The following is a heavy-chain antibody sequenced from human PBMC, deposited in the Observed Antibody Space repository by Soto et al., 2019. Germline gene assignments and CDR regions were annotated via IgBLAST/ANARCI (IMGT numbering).Heavy chain of an antibody. D-gene: IGHD5-12*01. CDR2: ISGSGSDT. Sequence: GGSLRLPYAASGFTFSSFAMGWVRQAPGKGLEWVSYISGSGSDTRYTDSVRGRFTISRDNAKNSLYLQMNSLKVEDTALYYCARGDRVADSWGPGTLVTVSS. CDR1: GFTFSSFA. J-gene: IGHJ4*02. CDR3: ARGDRVADS. V-gene: IGHV3-48*03.